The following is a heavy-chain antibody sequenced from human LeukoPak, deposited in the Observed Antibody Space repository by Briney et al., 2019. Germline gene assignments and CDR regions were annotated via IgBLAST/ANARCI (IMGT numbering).Heavy chain of an antibody. CDR1: GYSFTNYW. J-gene: IGHJ4*02. CDR2: IYPGDSDT. V-gene: IGHV5-51*01. D-gene: IGHD6-13*01. CDR3: AKLGAYSSSWYGFFEY. Sequence: GESLKISCKASGYSFTNYWIGWVRQMPGKGLECMGIIYPGDSDTRYSPSFQGQVTISADKSISTAYLHWSSLKASDTAMYYCAKLGAYSSSWYGFFEYWGQGTTVTVSS.